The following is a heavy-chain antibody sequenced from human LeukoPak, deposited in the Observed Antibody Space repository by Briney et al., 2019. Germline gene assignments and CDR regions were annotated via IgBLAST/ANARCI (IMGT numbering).Heavy chain of an antibody. J-gene: IGHJ5*02. D-gene: IGHD2-15*01. CDR3: VRSKSGAYGWFDP. V-gene: IGHV4-59*11. Sequence: SETLSLTCSVSGGSISSHYWSWIRQPPGKGLEWIGYIYYTGNTNYNPSLKSRVTISIDTSKNHFSLNVNSVTAADAAVYYCVRSKSGAYGWFDPWGPGTLVTVSS. CDR1: GGSISSHY. CDR2: IYYTGNT.